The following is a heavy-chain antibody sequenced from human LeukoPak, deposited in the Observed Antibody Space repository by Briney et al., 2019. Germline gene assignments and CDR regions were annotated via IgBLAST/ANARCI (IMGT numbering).Heavy chain of an antibody. CDR3: ARAHQGPTYYDILTGYVSAY. V-gene: IGHV1-18*01. Sequence: ASVKVSCKASGYTFTSYGISWVRQAPGQGLEWMGWISAYNGNTNYAQKLQGRVTMTTDTSTSTAYMELRSLRSDDTAVYYCARAHQGPTYYDILTGYVSAYWGQGTLVTVSS. D-gene: IGHD3-9*01. J-gene: IGHJ4*02. CDR2: ISAYNGNT. CDR1: GYTFTSYG.